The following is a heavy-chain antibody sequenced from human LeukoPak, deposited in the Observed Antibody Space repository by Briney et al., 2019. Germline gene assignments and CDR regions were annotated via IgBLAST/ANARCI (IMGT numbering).Heavy chain of an antibody. J-gene: IGHJ4*02. V-gene: IGHV1-69*06. D-gene: IGHD6-19*01. CDR1: GGTFSSYA. CDR3: ATLLYSSGWYYFDY. CDR2: IIPIFGTA. Sequence: SVKVSCKASGGTFSSYAISWVRQAPGQGLEWMGGIIPIFGTANYAQKFQGRVTMTEDTSTDTAYMELSSLRSEDTAVYYCATLLYSSGWYYFDYWGQGTLVTVSS.